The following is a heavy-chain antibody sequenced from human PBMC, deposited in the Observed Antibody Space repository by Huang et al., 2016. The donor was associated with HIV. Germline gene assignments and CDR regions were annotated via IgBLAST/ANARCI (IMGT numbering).Heavy chain of an antibody. CDR3: VRDRTATTGSPYFDY. CDR1: GFTFSSYW. Sequence: EVHLVESGGGLVQPGGSLRLSCATSGFTFSSYWMTWVHQAPGKGLEWVANIKLDGSEKYYVDSVKGRFTISRDNSKNSLYLQMNSLRVEDTAVYYCVRDRTATTGSPYFDYWGQGTLLTVSS. V-gene: IGHV3-7*01. J-gene: IGHJ4*02. D-gene: IGHD1-1*01. CDR2: IKLDGSEK.